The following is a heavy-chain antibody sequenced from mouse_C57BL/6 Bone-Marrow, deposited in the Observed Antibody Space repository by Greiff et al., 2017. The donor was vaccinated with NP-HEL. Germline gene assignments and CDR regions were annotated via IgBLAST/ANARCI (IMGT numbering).Heavy chain of an antibody. J-gene: IGHJ1*03. V-gene: IGHV1-18*01. CDR1: GYTFTDYN. D-gene: IGHD1-1*01. CDR2: INPNNGGT. CDR3: ARDYYYGRPWYFDV. Sequence: EVQLQQSGPELVKPGASVKIPCKASGYTFTDYNMDWVKQSHGKSLEWIGDINPNNGGTIYNQKFKGKATLTVDKSSITAYMELRSLTSEDTAVYYCARDYYYGRPWYFDVWGTGTTVTVSS.